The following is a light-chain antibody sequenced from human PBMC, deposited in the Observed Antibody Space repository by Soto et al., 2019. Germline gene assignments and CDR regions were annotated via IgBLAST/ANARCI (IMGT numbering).Light chain of an antibody. CDR2: QAS. CDR3: KQYNDYPLT. J-gene: IGKJ4*01. V-gene: IGKV1-5*03. CDR1: QSISSW. Sequence: DIQMTQSPSTLSASVGDRVTITCRASQSISSWLAWYQQKPGKAPKLLMYQASTLESGVPSRCRGSGYRTEFTLTISSLHPDDFATYHCKQYNDYPLTLSGGTKLEIK.